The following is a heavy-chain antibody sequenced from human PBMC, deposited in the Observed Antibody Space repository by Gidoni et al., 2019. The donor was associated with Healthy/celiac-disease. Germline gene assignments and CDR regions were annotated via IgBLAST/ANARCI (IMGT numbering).Heavy chain of an antibody. D-gene: IGHD2-2*02. CDR2: IVVGSGNT. J-gene: IGHJ4*02. CDR3: AAGGDQLLYGY. V-gene: IGHV1-58*01. CDR1: GFTFTSSA. Sequence: QMQLVQSGPEVKKPGTSVKVSCKASGFTFTSSAVQWVRQARGQRLEWKGWIVVGSGNTNYAQKFQERVTITRDMSTSTAYMELSSLRSEDTAVYYCAAGGDQLLYGYWGQGTLVTVSS.